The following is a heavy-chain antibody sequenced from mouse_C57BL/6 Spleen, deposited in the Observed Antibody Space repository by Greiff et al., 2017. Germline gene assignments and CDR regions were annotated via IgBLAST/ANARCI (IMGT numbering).Heavy chain of an antibody. D-gene: IGHD6-1*01. V-gene: IGHV5-6*01. Sequence: DVQLVESGGDLVKPGGSLKLSCAASGFTFSSYGMSWVRQTPDKRLEWVATISSGGSYTYYPDSVKGRFTISRDNAKNTLYLQMSSLKSEDTAMYYCAREASPFDYWGQGTTLTVSS. J-gene: IGHJ2*01. CDR2: ISSGGSYT. CDR1: GFTFSSYG. CDR3: AREASPFDY.